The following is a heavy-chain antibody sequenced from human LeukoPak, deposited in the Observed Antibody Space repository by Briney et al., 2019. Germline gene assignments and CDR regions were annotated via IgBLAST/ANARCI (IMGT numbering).Heavy chain of an antibody. J-gene: IGHJ3*02. V-gene: IGHV4-59*01. CDR1: GASITSYY. CDR3: VRNTLGHYDAFDI. CDR2: IYYSGSI. Sequence: SETPSLTCTVSGASITSYYWSWIRQPPGKGLEWIGYIYYSGSINYNSSLKSRVAISVDTSRNQFSLKLSSMTAEDTAVYYCVRNTLGHYDAFDIWGQGTMVTVSS. D-gene: IGHD1/OR15-1a*01.